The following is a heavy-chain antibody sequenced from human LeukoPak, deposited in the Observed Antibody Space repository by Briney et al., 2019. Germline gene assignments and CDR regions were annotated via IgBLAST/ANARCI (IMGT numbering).Heavy chain of an antibody. D-gene: IGHD4-17*01. CDR1: GYTFTGYY. V-gene: IGHV1-2*02. Sequence: GASVKVSCKASGYTFTGYYMHWVRQAPGQGLEWMGWINPNSGGTNYAQKFQGRVTMTRDTSISTAYMELSRLRSDDTAVYYCALRYGDYGSYFDYWGQGTLVTVSS. J-gene: IGHJ4*02. CDR3: ALRYGDYGSYFDY. CDR2: INPNSGGT.